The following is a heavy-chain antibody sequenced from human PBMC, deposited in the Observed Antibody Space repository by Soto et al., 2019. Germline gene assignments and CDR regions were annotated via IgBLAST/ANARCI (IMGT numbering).Heavy chain of an antibody. CDR2: ISGSGGST. CDR1: GFTFSSYA. J-gene: IGHJ4*02. V-gene: IGHV3-23*01. D-gene: IGHD6-19*01. CDR3: ARGSSGWYFDY. Sequence: EVQLLESGGGLVQPGGSLRLSCAASGFTFSSYAMNWVRQAPGKGLEWVSVISGSGGSTYYADSVKGRFTISSDNSKSTLYLQMNSLIAADPAVYYCARGSSGWYFDYWGQGTLVTVSS.